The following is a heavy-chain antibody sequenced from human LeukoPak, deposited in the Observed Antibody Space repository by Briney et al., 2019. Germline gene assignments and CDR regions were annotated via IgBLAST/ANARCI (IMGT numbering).Heavy chain of an antibody. D-gene: IGHD1-7*01. V-gene: IGHV4-34*01. CDR2: ANPGEST. CDR1: GDAFSGYY. CDR3: SRRGMNWYYVCYFDL. Sequence: SETLSLTCAVYGDAFSGYYWTWIRQPPGKGLEWISAANPGESTTYYPSLRSRVIISVGTSKKQFFLKLNSVPAADAAVYYCSRRGMNWYYVCYFDLWGRGTLVTVSS. J-gene: IGHJ2*01.